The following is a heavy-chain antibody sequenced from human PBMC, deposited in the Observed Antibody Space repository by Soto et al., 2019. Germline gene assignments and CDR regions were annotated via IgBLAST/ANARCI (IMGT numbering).Heavy chain of an antibody. V-gene: IGHV1-46*01. CDR3: ARVPTEGLDGWDYFDY. CDR2: INPSGGST. Sequence: ASVKVSCKASGYTFTSYYMHWVRQAPGQGLEWMGIINPSGGSTSYAQKFQGRVTMTRDTSTSTVYMELSSLRSEDTAVYYCARVPTEGLDGWDYFDYWGQGTLVTVSS. CDR1: GYTFTSYY. D-gene: IGHD6-19*01. J-gene: IGHJ4*02.